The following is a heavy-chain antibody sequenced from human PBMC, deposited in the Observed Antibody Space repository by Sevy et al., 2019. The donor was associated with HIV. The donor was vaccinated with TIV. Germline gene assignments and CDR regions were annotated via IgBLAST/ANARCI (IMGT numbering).Heavy chain of an antibody. CDR3: ARDSDIVVVVAAPTTHEFDY. D-gene: IGHD2-15*01. CDR1: GFTFSSYW. V-gene: IGHV3-7*01. J-gene: IGHJ4*02. Sequence: GESLKISCAASGFTFSSYWMSWVRQAPGKGLEWVANIKQDGSEKYYVDSVKGRFTISRDNAKNSLYLQMNSLRAEDTAVYYCARDSDIVVVVAAPTTHEFDYWGQGTLVTVSS. CDR2: IKQDGSEK.